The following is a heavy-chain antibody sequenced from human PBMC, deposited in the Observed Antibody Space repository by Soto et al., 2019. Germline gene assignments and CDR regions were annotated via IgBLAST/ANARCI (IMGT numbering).Heavy chain of an antibody. CDR1: GYTFISYG. CDR2: ISGYNGNT. J-gene: IGHJ5*02. CDR3: ARDRGYNWNYGWFDP. D-gene: IGHD1-7*01. Sequence: QVQLVQSGAEVKKPGASVKVSCKTSGYTFISYGISWVRQAPGQGLEWMGRISGYNGNTNYAQTLQGRVTMTTDTSTSPAYLELRSLRSDDTAVYYCARDRGYNWNYGWFDPWGQRTLVTVSS. V-gene: IGHV1-18*01.